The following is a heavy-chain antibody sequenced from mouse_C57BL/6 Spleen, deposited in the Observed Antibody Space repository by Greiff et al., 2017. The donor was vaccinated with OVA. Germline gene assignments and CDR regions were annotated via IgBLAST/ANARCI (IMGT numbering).Heavy chain of an antibody. V-gene: IGHV2-6-1*01. D-gene: IGHD3-3*01. J-gene: IGHJ4*01. Sequence: VQLVESGPGLVAPSQSLSITCPVSGFSLTSYGVHWVRQPPGKGLGWLVVIWSDGSPTYNSALKSRLSISKDNSKSQVFLKMNSLQTDDTAMYYCARHGGGPHYYAMDYWGQGTSVTVSS. CDR3: ARHGGGPHYYAMDY. CDR2: IWSDGSP. CDR1: GFSLTSYG.